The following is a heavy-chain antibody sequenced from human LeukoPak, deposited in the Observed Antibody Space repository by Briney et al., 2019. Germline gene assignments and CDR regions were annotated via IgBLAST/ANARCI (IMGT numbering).Heavy chain of an antibody. J-gene: IGHJ3*02. CDR1: GGSISSGGYY. V-gene: IGHV4-61*08. Sequence: PSQTLSLTCTVSGGSISSGGYYWSWIRQHPGKGLGWIGYIYYSGSTNYNPSLKSRVTISVDTSKNQFSLKLSSVTAADTAVYYCARGTTHGLQFPISDAFDIWGQGTMVTVSS. CDR3: ARGTTHGLQFPISDAFDI. CDR2: IYYSGST. D-gene: IGHD5-24*01.